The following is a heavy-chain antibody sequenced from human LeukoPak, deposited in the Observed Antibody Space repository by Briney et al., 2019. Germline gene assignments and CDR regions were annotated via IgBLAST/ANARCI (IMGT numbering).Heavy chain of an antibody. CDR2: IYASGGST. CDR3: ARALDYGDYRSWFDP. CDR1: GYTFTSYY. J-gene: IGHJ5*02. Sequence: ASVKVSCKASGYTFTSYYMQWVRQAPGQGLEWMGIIYASGGSTSYAQKFQGRVTMTRATSTSTVYMELSSLRSEDTAVYYCARALDYGDYRSWFDPWGQGTLVTVSS. V-gene: IGHV1-46*01. D-gene: IGHD4-17*01.